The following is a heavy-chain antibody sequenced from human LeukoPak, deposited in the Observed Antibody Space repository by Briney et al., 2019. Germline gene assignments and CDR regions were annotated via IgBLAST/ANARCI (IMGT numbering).Heavy chain of an antibody. CDR1: GGSVSSGNYY. D-gene: IGHD1-1*01. Sequence: SETLSLTCSVSGGSVSSGNYYWSRIRQPPGKGLEWIGYVDYSGSTSYNPSLKRRVTISVDMSTNQFSLKVMYLTAADTAVYYCARGIRTGYGYWGQGTLVTVSS. CDR3: ARGIRTGYGY. CDR2: VDYSGST. V-gene: IGHV4-61*01. J-gene: IGHJ4*02.